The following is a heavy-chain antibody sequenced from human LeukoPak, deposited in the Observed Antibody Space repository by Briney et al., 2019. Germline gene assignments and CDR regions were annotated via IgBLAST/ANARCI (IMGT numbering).Heavy chain of an antibody. J-gene: IGHJ4*02. CDR1: GFTFSSHS. Sequence: PGGSLRLSCAASGFTFSSHSMNWVRQAPGKGLEWVSYISSSSSTIYYADSVKGRFTISRDNAMNSLYLQMNSLRAEDTAVYYCARGAYYYEDWGQGTLVTVSS. CDR2: ISSSSSTI. CDR3: ARGAYYYED. D-gene: IGHD3-22*01. V-gene: IGHV3-48*01.